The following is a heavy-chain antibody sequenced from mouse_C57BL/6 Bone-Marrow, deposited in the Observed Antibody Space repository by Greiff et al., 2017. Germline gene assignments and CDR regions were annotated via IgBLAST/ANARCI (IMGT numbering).Heavy chain of an antibody. J-gene: IGHJ2*01. D-gene: IGHD3-2*02. CDR2: INPYNGGT. V-gene: IGHV1-19*01. Sequence: EVQLQQSGPVLVKPGASVKMSCKASGYTFTDYYMNWVKQSHGKSLEWIGVINPYNGGTSYNQKFKGKATLTVDKSSSTASMVLNSLTSEDSAVYYCARDSSGSLYFDYWGQGTTLTVSA. CDR1: GYTFTDYY. CDR3: ARDSSGSLYFDY.